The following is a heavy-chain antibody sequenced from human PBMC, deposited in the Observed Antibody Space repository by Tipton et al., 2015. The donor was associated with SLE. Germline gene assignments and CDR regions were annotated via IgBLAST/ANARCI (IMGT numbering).Heavy chain of an antibody. D-gene: IGHD6-13*01. CDR3: ARRGAGYSSSWTDAFDI. CDR1: GGSFSGYY. J-gene: IGHJ3*02. Sequence: TLSLTCAVYGGSFSGYYWSWIRQPPGKGLEWIGEINHSGSTNYNPSLKSRVTISVGTSKNQFSLKLSSVTAADTAVYYCARRGAGYSSSWTDAFDIWGQGTMVTVSS. V-gene: IGHV4-34*01. CDR2: INHSGST.